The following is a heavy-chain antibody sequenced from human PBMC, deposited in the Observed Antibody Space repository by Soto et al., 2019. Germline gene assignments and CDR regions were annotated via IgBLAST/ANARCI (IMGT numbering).Heavy chain of an antibody. D-gene: IGHD3-22*01. CDR1: GGTFSSYA. CDR2: IIPIFGTA. Sequence: SVKVSCKASGGTFSSYAISWVRQAPGQGLEWMGGIIPIFGTANYAQKFQGRVTITADESTSTAYMELSSLRSEDTAVYYCARISPPPYGDYGDTMIVGAFDIWGQGTMVTVPS. CDR3: ARISPPPYGDYGDTMIVGAFDI. V-gene: IGHV1-69*13. J-gene: IGHJ3*02.